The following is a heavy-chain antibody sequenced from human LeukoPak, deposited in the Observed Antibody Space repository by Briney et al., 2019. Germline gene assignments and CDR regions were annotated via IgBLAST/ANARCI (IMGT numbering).Heavy chain of an antibody. CDR2: INHSGST. CDR1: GFTFSSYS. CDR3: ARGGYSSGWSTRYYFDY. D-gene: IGHD6-19*01. Sequence: GSLRLSCAASGFTFSSYSMSWIRQPPGKGLEWIGEINHSGSTNYNPSLKSRVTVSVDTSRDQFSLKLSSVTAADTAVYCCARGGYSSGWSTRYYFDYWGQGTLVTVSS. V-gene: IGHV4-34*01. J-gene: IGHJ4*02.